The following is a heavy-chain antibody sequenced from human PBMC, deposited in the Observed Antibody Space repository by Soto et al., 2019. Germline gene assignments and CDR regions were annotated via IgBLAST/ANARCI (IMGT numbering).Heavy chain of an antibody. CDR3: AREERTGANYYIDY. Sequence: GASVKVSCKASGYTFTGYYIHWVRQAPGQGLEWMGSISPHSGGPNYAQRFQGRVTMTRDTSMTTVYMEMSGLTSDDTAVYYCAREERTGANYYIDYWGQGTLVTVSS. J-gene: IGHJ4*02. CDR2: ISPHSGGP. V-gene: IGHV1-2*02. D-gene: IGHD7-27*01. CDR1: GYTFTGYY.